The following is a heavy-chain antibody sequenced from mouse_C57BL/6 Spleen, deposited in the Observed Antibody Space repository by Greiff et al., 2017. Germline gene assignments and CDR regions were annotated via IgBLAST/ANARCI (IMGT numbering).Heavy chain of an antibody. J-gene: IGHJ2*01. Sequence: EVKLMESGPELVKPGASVKIPCKASGYTFTDYNMDWVKQSHGKSLEWIGDINPNNGGTIYNQKFKGKATLTVDKSSSTAYMELRSLTSEDTAVYYCARERAPYYFDYWGQSTTLTVSS. D-gene: IGHD3-1*01. CDR2: INPNNGGT. V-gene: IGHV1-18*01. CDR3: ARERAPYYFDY. CDR1: GYTFTDYN.